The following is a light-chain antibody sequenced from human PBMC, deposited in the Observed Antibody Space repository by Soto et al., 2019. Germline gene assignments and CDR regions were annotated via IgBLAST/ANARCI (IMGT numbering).Light chain of an antibody. CDR3: QQYGSSPT. V-gene: IGKV3D-20*01. J-gene: IGKJ1*01. CDR1: QRVSSSY. CDR2: DAS. Sequence: EIVLTQSPATLSLSPGERATLSCGARQRVSSSYLAWYQQKPGLAPRLLIYDASSRATGIPDRFSGSGSGTDFTLTISRLEPEDFAVYYCQQYGSSPTFGQGTKVEIK.